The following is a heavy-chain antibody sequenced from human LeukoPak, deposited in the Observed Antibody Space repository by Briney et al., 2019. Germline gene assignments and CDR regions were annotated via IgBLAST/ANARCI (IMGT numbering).Heavy chain of an antibody. CDR1: GGTFSSYA. V-gene: IGHV1-69*06. CDR2: IIPIFGTA. Sequence: ASVKVSCKASGGTFSSYAISWVRQAPGQGLEWMGGIIPIFGTANYAQKFQGRVTMTEDTSTDTAYMELSSLRSEDTAVYYCASTTVTPRHYYYYYGMDVWGQGTTVTVSS. D-gene: IGHD4-11*01. CDR3: ASTTVTPRHYYYYYGMDV. J-gene: IGHJ6*02.